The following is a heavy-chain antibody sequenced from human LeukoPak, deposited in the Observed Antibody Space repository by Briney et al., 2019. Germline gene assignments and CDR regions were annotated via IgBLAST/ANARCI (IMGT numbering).Heavy chain of an antibody. Sequence: GGSLRLSCAASGFTFSNYAMSWVRQAPGKGLEWVSTISGSSGTTYYADYYADSVKGRFTISRDNSKNTLYLQMNSLRAEDTAVYYCAKESRYFYYTDVWAKGTTVTVSS. J-gene: IGHJ6*03. V-gene: IGHV3-23*01. CDR2: ISGSSGTT. CDR3: AKESRYFYYTDV. CDR1: GFTFSNYA.